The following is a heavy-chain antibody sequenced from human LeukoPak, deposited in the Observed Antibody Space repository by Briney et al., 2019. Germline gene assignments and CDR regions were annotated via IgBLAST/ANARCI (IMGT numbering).Heavy chain of an antibody. CDR1: GFTFSDYY. Sequence: PGGSLRLSCAASGFTFSDYYMSWIRQAPGKGLEWVSYISSSGSTIYYADSVKGRFTTPRDISKNTLYLQMNSLRAEDTAVYYCASVNGDGAEYFQHWGQGTLVTVSS. V-gene: IGHV3-11*01. CDR3: ASVNGDGAEYFQH. J-gene: IGHJ1*01. CDR2: ISSSGSTI. D-gene: IGHD2-21*01.